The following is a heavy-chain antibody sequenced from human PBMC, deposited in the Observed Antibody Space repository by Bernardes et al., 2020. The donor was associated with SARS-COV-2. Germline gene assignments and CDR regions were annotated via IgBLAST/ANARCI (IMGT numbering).Heavy chain of an antibody. CDR2: ISYDGSNK. CDR1: GFTFSSYA. V-gene: IGHV3-30-3*01. Sequence: GSLRLSCAASGFTFSSYAMHWVRQAPGKGLEWVAVISYDGSNKYYADSVKGRFTISRDNSKNTLYLQMNSLRAEDTAVYYCAGERILDAFDIWGQGTMVTVSS. J-gene: IGHJ3*02. CDR3: AGERILDAFDI.